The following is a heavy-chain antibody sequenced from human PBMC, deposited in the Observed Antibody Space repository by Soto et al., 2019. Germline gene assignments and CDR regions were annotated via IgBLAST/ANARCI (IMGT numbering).Heavy chain of an antibody. D-gene: IGHD3-10*01. CDR2: IYWDEDK. Sequence: QITLKESGPTLVKPTQPLTLTCTFSGFSLSTSGVGVGWIRQPPGKALEWLALIYWDEDKRYSPSLKSRLTITKDNSKNQVVLTMTNMDPVDTATYCCAHSCPCDTGYNWFDPWGQGTLVTVSS. CDR1: GFSLSTSGVG. CDR3: AHSCPCDTGYNWFDP. J-gene: IGHJ5*02. V-gene: IGHV2-5*02.